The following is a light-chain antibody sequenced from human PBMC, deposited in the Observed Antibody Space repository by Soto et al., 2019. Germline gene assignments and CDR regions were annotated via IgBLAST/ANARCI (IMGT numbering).Light chain of an antibody. CDR1: QSVSSSY. V-gene: IGKV3-20*01. Sequence: EIVLTQSPCTLSLSPGERATLSCRASQSVSSSYLAWYQQKPGQAPRLLIYGASSRATGIPDRFSGSGSGTDFTLTISSLQPDDSATYFCQRYNDKFGQGTKVDIK. CDR3: QRYNDK. CDR2: GAS. J-gene: IGKJ1*01.